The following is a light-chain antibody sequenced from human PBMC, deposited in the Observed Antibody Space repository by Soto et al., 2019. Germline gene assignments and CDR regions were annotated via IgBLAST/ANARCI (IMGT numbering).Light chain of an antibody. V-gene: IGKV3-11*01. J-gene: IGKJ4*01. CDR3: QQRSNWPPLT. CDR2: DAS. Sequence: EIVLTQSPATLSLSPGERATLSCRASQSVDNYLAWYQQKPGRAPRLLIYDASNRATGIPARFSGSGSGTDFTLTISSLEPEDFAVYYCQQRSNWPPLTFGGGTKVEIK. CDR1: QSVDNY.